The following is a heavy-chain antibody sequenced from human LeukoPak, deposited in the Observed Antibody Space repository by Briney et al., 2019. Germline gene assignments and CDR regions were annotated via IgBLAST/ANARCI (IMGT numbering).Heavy chain of an antibody. J-gene: IGHJ3*01. CDR3: ARDRADGGSGGDPFDV. D-gene: IGHD3-10*01. CDR2: ISSTGYTI. Sequence: GGXLRLSCAHSGVTFSSYEMNWVRQAPGRGVEGGSYISSTGYTIKYADSVKGRFTISRDNSKNSLFLQMNSLRGEDTAVYYCARDRADGGSGGDPFDVWGQGTMVTVSS. V-gene: IGHV3-48*03. CDR1: GVTFSSYE.